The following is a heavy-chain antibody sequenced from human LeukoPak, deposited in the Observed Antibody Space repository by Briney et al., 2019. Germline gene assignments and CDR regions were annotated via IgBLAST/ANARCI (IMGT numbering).Heavy chain of an antibody. CDR2: IWYDGSKK. CDR1: GFTFSSYA. D-gene: IGHD2-15*01. V-gene: IGHV3-33*06. CDR3: AKDLSCSRLSFDY. J-gene: IGHJ4*02. Sequence: GGSLRLSCAASGFTFSSYAMQWVRQAPGKGPEWVALIWYDGSKKYYADSVKGRFTISRDNSKNTLFLQMNSLRAEDTAVYYCAKDLSCSRLSFDYWGQGTLVTVSS.